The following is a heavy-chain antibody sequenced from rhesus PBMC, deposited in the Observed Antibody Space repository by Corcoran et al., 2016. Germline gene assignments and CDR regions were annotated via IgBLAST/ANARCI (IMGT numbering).Heavy chain of an antibody. V-gene: IGHV4S10*01. Sequence: QVQLQESGPGVVKPSETLSLTCAFSGGSISARYRWSLIRQPPGKGLEWIGYIHGSSTSTNYNPSLKSRVTMSKDTSKNQFSLKLSSVTAADTAVYYCASTVTTGYFDYWGQGVLVTVSS. CDR2: IHGSSTST. J-gene: IGHJ4*01. D-gene: IGHD4-35*01. CDR1: GGSISARYR. CDR3: ASTVTTGYFDY.